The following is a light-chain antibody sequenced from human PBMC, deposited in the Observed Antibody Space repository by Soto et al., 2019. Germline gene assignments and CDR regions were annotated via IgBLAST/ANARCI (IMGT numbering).Light chain of an antibody. J-gene: IGKJ3*01. V-gene: IGKV3-20*01. CDR2: GAS. CDR3: QLYGSSRFT. CDR1: QSISSSY. Sequence: EIVLTQSPGTLSLSPGERATLSCRASQSISSSYLAWYQQKPGQAPRLLVYGASSRATGIPDRFSGSGSGTDFTLPIRRLEPEDFALYSCQLYGSSRFTFGPWTKVDIK.